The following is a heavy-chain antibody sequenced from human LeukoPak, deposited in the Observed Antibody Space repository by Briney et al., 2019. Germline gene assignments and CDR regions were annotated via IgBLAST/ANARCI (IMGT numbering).Heavy chain of an antibody. V-gene: IGHV3-23*01. CDR2: ISGSGGST. Sequence: GGSLRLSCAASGFTFSSYAMSWVCQAPGKGLEWVSAISGSGGSTYYADSAKGRFTISRDNSKSTLYAQMNSLRAEDTAVYYCAKERRSWPYYFDYWGQGTLVTVSS. D-gene: IGHD6-13*01. CDR3: AKERRSWPYYFDY. J-gene: IGHJ4*02. CDR1: GFTFSSYA.